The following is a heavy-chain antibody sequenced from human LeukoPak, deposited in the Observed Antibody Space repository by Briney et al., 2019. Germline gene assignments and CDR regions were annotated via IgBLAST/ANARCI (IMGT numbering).Heavy chain of an antibody. J-gene: IGHJ6*02. Sequence: GGSLRLSCAASGFTVSSNYMSWVRQAPGKGLEWVSVIYSGGSTYYADSVKGRFTISRDNAKNSLYLQMNSLRDGDTAVYYCARDQYSNYGYYYYGMDVWGQGTTVTVSS. CDR3: ARDQYSNYGYYYYGMDV. CDR1: GFTVSSNY. CDR2: IYSGGST. D-gene: IGHD4-11*01. V-gene: IGHV3-66*01.